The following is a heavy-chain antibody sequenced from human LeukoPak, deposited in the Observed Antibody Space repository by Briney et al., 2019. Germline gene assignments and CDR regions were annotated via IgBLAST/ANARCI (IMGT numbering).Heavy chain of an antibody. D-gene: IGHD5-18*01. CDR2: IYSDGTT. J-gene: IGHJ3*02. CDR1: GFTVNSNY. Sequence: PGGSLRLSCAASGFTVNSNYMSWVRQAPGKGLECVSVIYSDGTTYYADSVKGRFTISRDNSKNTLYLQMNSLRAEDTAVYYCARRERLGYRYGRGTLDIWGQGTMVTVSS. CDR3: ARRERLGYRYGRGTLDI. V-gene: IGHV3-66*01.